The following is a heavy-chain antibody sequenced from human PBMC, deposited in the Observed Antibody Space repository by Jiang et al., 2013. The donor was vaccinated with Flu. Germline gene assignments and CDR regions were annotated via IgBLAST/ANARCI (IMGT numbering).Heavy chain of an antibody. V-gene: IGHV3-30*18. J-gene: IGHJ4*02. D-gene: IGHD6-19*01. CDR1: GFTFSSYG. Sequence: VQLLESGGGVVQPGRSLRLSCAASGFTFSSYGMHWVRQAPGKGLEWVAVISYDGSNKYYADSVKGRFTISRDNSKNTLYLQMNSLRAEDTAVYYCAKGRGKQWPVRPWDWGQGTLVTVSS. CDR3: AKGRGKQWPVRPWD. CDR2: ISYDGSNK.